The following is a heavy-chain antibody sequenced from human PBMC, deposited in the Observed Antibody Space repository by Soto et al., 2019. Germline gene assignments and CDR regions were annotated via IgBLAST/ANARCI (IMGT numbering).Heavy chain of an antibody. CDR3: ARPHSSGYYSDAFDI. CDR1: GFTFSSYG. V-gene: IGHV3-33*01. Sequence: QVQLVESGGGVVQPGRSLRLSCAASGFTFSSYGMHWVRQAPGKGLEWVAVIWYDGSNKYYADSVKGRFTISRDNSKNTRYLQMNSLRAEDTAVYYCARPHSSGYYSDAFDIWGQGTMVTVSS. J-gene: IGHJ3*02. CDR2: IWYDGSNK. D-gene: IGHD3-22*01.